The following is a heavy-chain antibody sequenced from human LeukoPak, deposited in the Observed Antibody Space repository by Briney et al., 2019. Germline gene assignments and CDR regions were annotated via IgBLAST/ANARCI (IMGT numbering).Heavy chain of an antibody. Sequence: SETLSLTCIVSGGSISSYYWSWIRQPPGKGLEWIGCIYYSGSTNYNPSLKSRVTISVDTSKNQFSLKLSSVTAADTAVYYCARGLMMAVAGRGEFHYWGQGTLVTVSS. D-gene: IGHD6-13*01. CDR2: IYYSGST. J-gene: IGHJ4*02. V-gene: IGHV4-59*01. CDR1: GGSISSYY. CDR3: ARGLMMAVAGRGEFHY.